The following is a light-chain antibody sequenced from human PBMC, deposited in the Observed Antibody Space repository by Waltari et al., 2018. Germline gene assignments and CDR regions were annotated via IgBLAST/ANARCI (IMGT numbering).Light chain of an antibody. CDR3: SSYAGSNKLV. J-gene: IGLJ2*01. Sequence: QSALTQPPSASGSPGQSVTISCTGTSSDVGGYNYVSWYQQHPGNAPNLMIYGVTKRPAGAPVRFSGSKSGTAASLTISGVQAEDEADYYCSSYAGSNKLVFGGGTKLTVL. V-gene: IGLV2-8*01. CDR2: GVT. CDR1: SSDVGGYNY.